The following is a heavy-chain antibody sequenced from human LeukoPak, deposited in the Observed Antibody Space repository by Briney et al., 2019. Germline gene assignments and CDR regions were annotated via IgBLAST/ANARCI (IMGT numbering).Heavy chain of an antibody. D-gene: IGHD3-10*01. Sequence: SETLSLTCAVYGGSFSGYYWSWIRQPPGKGLEWIGSIYYSGSTYYNPSLKSRVTISVDTSKNQFSLKLSSVTAADTAVYYCARTVLLWFGELNWFDPWGQGTLVTVSS. J-gene: IGHJ5*02. CDR2: IYYSGST. CDR1: GGSFSGYY. CDR3: ARTVLLWFGELNWFDP. V-gene: IGHV4-34*01.